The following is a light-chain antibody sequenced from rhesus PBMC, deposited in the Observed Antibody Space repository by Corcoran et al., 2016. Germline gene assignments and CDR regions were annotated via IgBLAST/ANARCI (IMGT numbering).Light chain of an antibody. Sequence: DIQMTQSPSSLSASVGDTVTITCRASQGINNYLAWYQQKPGKAPKPLIYYTSNLESGVPSRFSGSGSGTDVTLTISSLQPEDFAFYSCQQHNSYPRTFGQGTKVEIK. V-gene: IGKV1S14*01. CDR3: QQHNSYPRT. J-gene: IGKJ1*01. CDR1: QGINNY. CDR2: YTS.